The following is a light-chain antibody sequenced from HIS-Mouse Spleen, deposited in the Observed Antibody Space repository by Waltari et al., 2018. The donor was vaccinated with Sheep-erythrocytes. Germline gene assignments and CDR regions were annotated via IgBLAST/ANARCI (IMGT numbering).Light chain of an antibody. CDR2: EVS. J-gene: IGLJ1*01. CDR3: SSYTSSSTLYV. V-gene: IGLV2-14*01. CDR1: RSDVACYNY. Sequence: QSALTQPASVSGSPGQSTTISCTGTRSDVACYNYLSWYQQHPGKAPKLMMSEVSNRPSGVSNRVSGSKSGNTASLTISGLQAEDEADYYCSSYTSSSTLYVFGTGTKVTVL.